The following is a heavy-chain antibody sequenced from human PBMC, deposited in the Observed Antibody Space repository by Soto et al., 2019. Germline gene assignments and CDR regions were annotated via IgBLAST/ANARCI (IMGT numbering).Heavy chain of an antibody. CDR3: VRDRDLYRDMFHADL. J-gene: IGHJ4*01. Sequence: ASVKVSCKASGYTFTSYAMHWVRQAPGQRLEWMGWINAGNGNIKYSQKFQGRITITRDTSASTAYMELSSLRDEDTAVYFCVRDRDLYRDMFHADLWSQGTLVTVSS. D-gene: IGHD3-10*02. CDR1: GYTFTSYA. V-gene: IGHV1-3*01. CDR2: INAGNGNI.